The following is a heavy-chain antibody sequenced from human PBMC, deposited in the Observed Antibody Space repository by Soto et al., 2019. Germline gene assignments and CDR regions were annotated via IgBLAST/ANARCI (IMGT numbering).Heavy chain of an antibody. Sequence: PSETLSLTCTVSGGSISSYYWSWIRQPPGKGLEWIGYIYYSGSTNYNPSLKSRVTISVDTSKNQFSLKLSSVTAADTAVYYCARDYGDNSDYWGQGTLVTVS. CDR1: GGSISSYY. CDR2: IYYSGST. D-gene: IGHD4-17*01. J-gene: IGHJ4*02. V-gene: IGHV4-59*01. CDR3: ARDYGDNSDY.